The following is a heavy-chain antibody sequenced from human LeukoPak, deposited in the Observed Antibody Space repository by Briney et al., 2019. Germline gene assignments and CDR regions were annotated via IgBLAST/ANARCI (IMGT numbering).Heavy chain of an antibody. Sequence: GGTLRLSCAASGFIFSSHGMKWVRQAPGKGLEWVSSISSSSIYIYYADSVKGRFTISRDNAKNSLYLQMNSLRAEDTAVYYCAELGITMIGGVWGKGTTVTISS. V-gene: IGHV3-21*01. CDR2: ISSSSIYI. J-gene: IGHJ6*04. CDR1: GFIFSSHG. D-gene: IGHD3-10*02. CDR3: AELGITMIGGV.